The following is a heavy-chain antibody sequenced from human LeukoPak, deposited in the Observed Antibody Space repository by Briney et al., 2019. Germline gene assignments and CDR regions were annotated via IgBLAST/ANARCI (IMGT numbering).Heavy chain of an antibody. D-gene: IGHD4-17*01. J-gene: IGHJ6*03. V-gene: IGHV4-61*02. CDR3: ATVRSEYGDYNCFYYMDV. Sequence: PSETLSLTCTVSGDSMRSDCYFWSWIRQPAGKGLEWIGRSYSSGNTYYNPSLESRVTISLDTPRNQFSLKVSSVTAADTAVYYCATVRSEYGDYNCFYYMDVWGKGTTVTVSS. CDR2: SYSSGNT. CDR1: GDSMRSDCYF.